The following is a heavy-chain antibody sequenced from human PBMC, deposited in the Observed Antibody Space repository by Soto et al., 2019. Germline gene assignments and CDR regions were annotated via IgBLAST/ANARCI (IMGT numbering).Heavy chain of an antibody. J-gene: IGHJ4*02. CDR3: ARGGGIVVVTAPYDH. Sequence: GASVKVSCKVSGYTLTELSMHWVRQAPGKGLEWTGGFDPEDGETIYAQKFQGRVTMTEDTSTDTAYMELSSLRSEDTAVYYCARGGGIVVVTAPYDHWGQGTLVTVSS. CDR2: FDPEDGET. V-gene: IGHV1-24*01. CDR1: GYTLTELS. D-gene: IGHD2-21*02.